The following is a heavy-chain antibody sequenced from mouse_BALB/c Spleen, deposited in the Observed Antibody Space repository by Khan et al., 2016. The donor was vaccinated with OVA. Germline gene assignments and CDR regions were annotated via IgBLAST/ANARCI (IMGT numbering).Heavy chain of an antibody. V-gene: IGHV14-3*02. J-gene: IGHJ4*01. CDR1: GFNIKDTY. Sequence: EVQLQESGAELVKPGASVKLSCTASGFNIKDTYMHWVKQRPEQGLEWIGRIDPGNGNTKYDPKFQGKATITADTSSNTAYLQLSSLTSEDTAVYYCARYYGHYAMDYWGQGTSVTVSS. CDR3: ARYYGHYAMDY. CDR2: IDPGNGNT. D-gene: IGHD1-1*02.